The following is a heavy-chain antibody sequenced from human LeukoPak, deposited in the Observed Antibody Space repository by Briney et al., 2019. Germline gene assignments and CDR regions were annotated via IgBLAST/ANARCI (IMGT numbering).Heavy chain of an antibody. Sequence: RAGESLKISCKASGYTFDNYWISWVRLMPGKGLEWMGIIYPGGSNARYNPSFQGHVTMSVDRSIDTAYLQWSSLQASDTATYYCATQYAQFYDFWGQGTLVTVSS. D-gene: IGHD2-8*01. CDR3: ATQYAQFYDF. V-gene: IGHV5-51*01. CDR1: GYTFDNYW. CDR2: IYPGGSNA. J-gene: IGHJ4*02.